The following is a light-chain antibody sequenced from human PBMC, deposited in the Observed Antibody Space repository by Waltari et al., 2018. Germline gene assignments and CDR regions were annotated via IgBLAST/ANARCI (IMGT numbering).Light chain of an antibody. CDR2: VNK. Sequence: QSGLTQPPSVFGAPGQRVTIFCTGSSSNIRAGYDVHWYQLLPETAPKLLIWVNKNLPTGVPDRFSASKSGTSASLAISGRRAEDGAEYYCQSCDSSLGGSVFYWGTK. J-gene: IGLJ3*02. CDR3: QSCDSSLGGSV. CDR1: SSNIRAGYD. V-gene: IGLV1-40*01.